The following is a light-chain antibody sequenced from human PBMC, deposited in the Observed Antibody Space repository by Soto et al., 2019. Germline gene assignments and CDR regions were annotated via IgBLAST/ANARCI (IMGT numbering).Light chain of an antibody. J-gene: IGKJ2*01. CDR1: QSISTNS. Sequence: DIVLTQSPGTLSLSPGERATLSCRAGQSISTNSLAWYQHKPGQAPRLLIYATSSRATGIPDWFSGSGSGTDFTLTISRLEPEDFAVYYCQRNSFGQGTRLEIK. V-gene: IGKV3-20*01. CDR3: QRNS. CDR2: ATS.